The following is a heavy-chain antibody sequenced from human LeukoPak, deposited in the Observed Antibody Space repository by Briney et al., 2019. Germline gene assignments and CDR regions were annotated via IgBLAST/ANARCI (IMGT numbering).Heavy chain of an antibody. J-gene: IGHJ4*02. CDR3: ARDRYYGSGPDY. CDR2: IKQDGSEK. V-gene: IGHV3-7*03. CDR1: GFTFSSYW. Sequence: GGSLRLSCAAPGFTFSSYWMSWVRQAPGKGLEWVANIKQDGSEKYYVDSVKGRFTISRDNAKNSLYLQMNSLRAEDTAVYYCARDRYYGSGPDYWGQGTLVTVSS. D-gene: IGHD3-10*01.